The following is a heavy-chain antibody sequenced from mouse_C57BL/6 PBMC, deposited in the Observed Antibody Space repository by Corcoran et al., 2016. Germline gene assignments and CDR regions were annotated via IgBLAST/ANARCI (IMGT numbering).Heavy chain of an antibody. CDR2: INPSNGGT. D-gene: IGHD2-3*01. V-gene: IGHV1-53*01. J-gene: IGHJ2*01. Sequence: QVQLQQPGTELVKPGASVKLSCKASGYTCTSYWMHGVKQRPGQGLEWIGNINPSNGGTNYNEKFKSKATLTVYKSSSTAYMQLSSLTSEDSAVYYCARGGFYDSLDYCGQGTTLTVSS. CDR3: ARGGFYDSLDY. CDR1: GYTCTSYW.